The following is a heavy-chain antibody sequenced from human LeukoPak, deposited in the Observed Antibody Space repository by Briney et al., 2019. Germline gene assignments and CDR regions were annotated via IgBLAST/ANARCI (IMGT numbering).Heavy chain of an antibody. V-gene: IGHV3-23*01. Sequence: PGGSLRLSCAASGFTFSSYAMSWVRQAPGKGLEWVSAISGSGGSTYYADSVKGRFTISRDNSKNTLYLQMNSLRAEDTAVYYCAKLWFGELLSPRYLQNPNYYGMDVWGQGTTVTVSS. CDR3: AKLWFGELLSPRYLQNPNYYGMDV. J-gene: IGHJ6*02. CDR1: GFTFSSYA. CDR2: ISGSGGST. D-gene: IGHD3-10*01.